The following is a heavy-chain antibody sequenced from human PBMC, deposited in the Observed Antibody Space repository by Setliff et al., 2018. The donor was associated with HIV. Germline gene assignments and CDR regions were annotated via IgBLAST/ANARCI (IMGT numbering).Heavy chain of an antibody. CDR2: TKYDGSKI. J-gene: IGHJ4*02. D-gene: IGHD1-26*01. V-gene: IGHV3-7*01. CDR1: GLTFNRYW. Sequence: GGSLRLSCVASGLTFNRYWMSWVRQVPGKGLEWVSNTKYDGSKIYYADSVKGRFTISRDNAKNSLYLQMNSLRADDTAINYCARDDPAGGIDYWGQGTLVTVSS. CDR3: ARDDPAGGIDY.